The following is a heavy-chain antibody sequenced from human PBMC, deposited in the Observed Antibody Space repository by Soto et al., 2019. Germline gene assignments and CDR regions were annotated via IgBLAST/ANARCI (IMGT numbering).Heavy chain of an antibody. CDR3: AKDLQGLDYYFGMDV. Sequence: EVQLVESGGGLVQPGRSLRLSCAASGFTFENYAMHWVRQAPGMGLEWVSGIRWNSASIDYADSVKGRFTISRDNAKNSLSLQMNSLRPEDTALYYCAKDLQGLDYYFGMDVWGQITTVTVS. CDR2: IRWNSASI. V-gene: IGHV3-9*01. CDR1: GFTFENYA. J-gene: IGHJ6*02.